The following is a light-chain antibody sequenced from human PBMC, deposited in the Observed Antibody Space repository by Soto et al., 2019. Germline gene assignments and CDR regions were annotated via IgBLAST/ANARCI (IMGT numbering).Light chain of an antibody. CDR1: QSSSRS. V-gene: IGKV1-5*01. CDR2: DAP. CDR3: QQYNSYLLT. J-gene: IGKJ3*01. Sequence: VQITQSPSTLSKTVGDRVTITCRASQSSSRSLAWYQQKPGKAPNLLIYDAPSLESGVPSRYSGSGFGTEFTLTISSLQPDDFATYYCQQYNSYLLTLGPGTKVDIK.